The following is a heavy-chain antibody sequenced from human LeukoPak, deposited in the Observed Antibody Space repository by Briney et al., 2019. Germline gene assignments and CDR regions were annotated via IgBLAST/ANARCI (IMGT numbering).Heavy chain of an antibody. J-gene: IGHJ4*02. Sequence: SETLSLTCTVSGYSISSYYWSWIRQPPGKGLEWIGYIYYSGSTNYNPSLKSRVTVSVDTSKNQFSLKLSSVTAADTAVYYCARDDIAAAGFDYWGQGTLVTVSS. V-gene: IGHV4-59*12. D-gene: IGHD6-13*01. CDR2: IYYSGST. CDR1: GYSISSYY. CDR3: ARDDIAAAGFDY.